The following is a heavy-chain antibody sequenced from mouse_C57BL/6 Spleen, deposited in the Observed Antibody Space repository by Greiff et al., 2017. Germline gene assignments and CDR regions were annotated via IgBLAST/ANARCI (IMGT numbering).Heavy chain of an antibody. CDR1: GYAFTNYL. CDR2: INPGSGGT. D-gene: IGHD2-5*01. Sequence: QVQLQQSGAELVRPGTSVTVSCKASGYAFTNYLIEWVKQRPGQGLEWIGVINPGSGGTNYNEKFKGKATLTADKSSSTAYMQLSSLTSEDSAVYFCARSGIVTCYFDYWGQGTTLTVSS. V-gene: IGHV1-54*01. CDR3: ARSGIVTCYFDY. J-gene: IGHJ2*01.